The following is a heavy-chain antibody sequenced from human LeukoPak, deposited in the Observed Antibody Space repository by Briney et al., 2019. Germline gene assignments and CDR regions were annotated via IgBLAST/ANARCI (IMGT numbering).Heavy chain of an antibody. J-gene: IGHJ4*02. V-gene: IGHV3-30*03. D-gene: IGHD1-26*01. Sequence: PGRSLRLSCAASGFTFSKYDMHWVRQAPGKGLEWVAVISYDGSNKYYVDSVKGRFTISRDNSKNTLYLQMNSLRAEDTAVYYCASALRIYYYFDYWGQGTPVTVSS. CDR3: ASALRIYYYFDY. CDR2: ISYDGSNK. CDR1: GFTFSKYD.